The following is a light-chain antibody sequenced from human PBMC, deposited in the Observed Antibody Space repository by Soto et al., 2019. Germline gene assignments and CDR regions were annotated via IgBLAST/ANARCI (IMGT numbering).Light chain of an antibody. J-gene: IGKJ5*01. CDR2: DAS. CDR1: QDITNY. CDR3: QHYDHLQIT. V-gene: IGKV1-33*01. Sequence: DIQMTQSPSSLSASVGDRVTITCQASQDITNYLNWYQQKPGKAPRLLLYDASSLETGVPSRFSGSGSGTDFTFTISSLQPEDIATYYCQHYDHLQITFGQGTRLEIK.